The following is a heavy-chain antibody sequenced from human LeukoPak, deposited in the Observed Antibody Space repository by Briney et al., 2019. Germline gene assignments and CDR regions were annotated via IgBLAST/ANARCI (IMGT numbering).Heavy chain of an antibody. Sequence: GGSLRLSCAASGFTFSTFAMIWVRQPPGKGLEWVSSIFPSGGEIHYADSVRGRFTISRDNSKSTLSLQMNSLRAEDTAVYYCARAPYPYGSGSHHYFDYWGQGTLVTVSS. CDR2: IFPSGGEI. D-gene: IGHD3-10*01. CDR1: GFTFSTFA. J-gene: IGHJ4*02. CDR3: ARAPYPYGSGSHHYFDY. V-gene: IGHV3-23*01.